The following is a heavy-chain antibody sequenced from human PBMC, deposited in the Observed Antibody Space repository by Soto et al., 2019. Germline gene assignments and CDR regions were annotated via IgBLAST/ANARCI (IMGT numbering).Heavy chain of an antibody. D-gene: IGHD2-8*01. CDR1: GFTFSNYA. CDR2: IRGSATTT. J-gene: IGHJ6*02. Sequence: EVQLLESGGGLVQPGGSLRLSCVASGFTFSNYAMSWVRQAPGKRLEWVSAIRGSATTTYYADSVKGRFTISRDNSKNTLYLKMTSQRVEDTAIYYCAKDILGVTPGMDVWGQGTTVTVSS. CDR3: AKDILGVTPGMDV. V-gene: IGHV3-23*01.